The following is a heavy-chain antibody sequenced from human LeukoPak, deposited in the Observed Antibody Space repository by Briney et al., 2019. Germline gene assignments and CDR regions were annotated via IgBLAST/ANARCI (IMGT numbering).Heavy chain of an antibody. D-gene: IGHD6-13*01. Sequence: PSETLSLTCTVSGGSISSYYWSWIRQPPGKGLEWIGYIYYTGSTNYNPSLKSRVTISVDTSKNQFSLKLSSLTAADTAVYYCARRGISASGSVWFDPWGQGTLVTVSS. CDR1: GGSISSYY. V-gene: IGHV4-59*08. J-gene: IGHJ5*02. CDR2: IYYTGST. CDR3: ARRGISASGSVWFDP.